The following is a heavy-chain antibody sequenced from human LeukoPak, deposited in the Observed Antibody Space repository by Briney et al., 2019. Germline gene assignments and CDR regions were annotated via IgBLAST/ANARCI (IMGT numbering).Heavy chain of an antibody. J-gene: IGHJ3*02. CDR3: ARRTFAAPSAFDI. V-gene: IGHV1-2*02. CDR2: INPNSGGT. CDR1: GYTFTDCY. D-gene: IGHD2-15*01. Sequence: ASVKVSCKASGYTFTDCYVHRVRQAPGQGLEWMGWINPNSGGTNNAQKFQGRVTMTRDTSTRTAYMELSRLRSDDTAVYYCARRTFAAPSAFDIWGQGTMVTVSS.